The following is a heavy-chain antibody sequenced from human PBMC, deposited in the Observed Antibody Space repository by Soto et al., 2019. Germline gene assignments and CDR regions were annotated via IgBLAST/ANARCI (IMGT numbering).Heavy chain of an antibody. D-gene: IGHD6-13*01. CDR3: AGGRRYSSSWYSSPFDP. CDR1: GGSFSGYY. J-gene: IGHJ5*02. CDR2: INHSGST. V-gene: IGHV4-34*01. Sequence: PSETLSLTCAVYGGSFSGYYWGWIRQPPGKGLEWIGEINHSGSTNYNPSLKSRVTISVDTSKNQFSLKLSSVTAADTAVYYCAGGRRYSSSWYSSPFDPWGQGTLVTVSS.